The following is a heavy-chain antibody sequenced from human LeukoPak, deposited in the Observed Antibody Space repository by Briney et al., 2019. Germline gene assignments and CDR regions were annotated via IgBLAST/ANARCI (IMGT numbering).Heavy chain of an antibody. CDR2: INPNGDRT. D-gene: IGHD4-23*01. CDR3: ARDMSTRVTPISYAFDV. V-gene: IGHV1-46*01. CDR1: ENTFTNYY. J-gene: IGHJ3*01. Sequence: VASAKVSCKASENTFTNYYVHWVRQAPGQGLEWLGIINPNGDRTNYAQTFQGRVTMTRDTSTTTVYMELSSLRSEDTAVYYCARDMSTRVTPISYAFDVWGQGTMVTVSS.